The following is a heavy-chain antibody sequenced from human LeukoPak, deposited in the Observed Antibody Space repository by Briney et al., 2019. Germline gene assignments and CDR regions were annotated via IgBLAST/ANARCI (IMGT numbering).Heavy chain of an antibody. Sequence: GGSLRLSCATSGFTFKTFGMHWVRQAPGKGLEWVSAISGNGDYTYYADSVKGRFTISRDNSKNTLYLQMDSLRAEDTAVYYCAKRSNYYDFWSGIDYWGQGTLVTVSS. CDR2: ISGNGDYT. CDR1: GFTFKTFG. V-gene: IGHV3-23*01. D-gene: IGHD3-3*01. J-gene: IGHJ4*02. CDR3: AKRSNYYDFWSGIDY.